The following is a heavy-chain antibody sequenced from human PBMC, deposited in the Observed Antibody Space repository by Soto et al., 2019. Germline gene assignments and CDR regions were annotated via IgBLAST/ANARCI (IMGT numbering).Heavy chain of an antibody. CDR3: ARDTGSIAAPNSFDP. CDR2: IIPIFGTA. Sequence: SVKVSCKASGGTFSSYAISWVRQAPGQGLEWMGGIIPIFGTANYAQKFQGRVTITTDESTSTAYMELSSLRSEDTAVYYCARDTGSIAAPNSFDPWGQGTLVTV. CDR1: GGTFSSYA. D-gene: IGHD6-6*01. J-gene: IGHJ5*02. V-gene: IGHV1-69*05.